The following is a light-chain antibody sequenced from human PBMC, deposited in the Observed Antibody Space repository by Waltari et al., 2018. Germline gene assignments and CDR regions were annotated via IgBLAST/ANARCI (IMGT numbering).Light chain of an antibody. J-gene: IGLJ3*02. V-gene: IGLV3-25*03. CDR3: QSTDSSGSFVV. Sequence: SYDLTQPPSFSLSPGQTARITCPGDAFPREFTSCYQQKPGQAPILLMCRDTERPSGIPERFSGSTSGTLVTLTITGVQAEDEADYYCQSTDSSGSFVVFGGGTKLTVL. CDR1: AFPREF. CDR2: RDT.